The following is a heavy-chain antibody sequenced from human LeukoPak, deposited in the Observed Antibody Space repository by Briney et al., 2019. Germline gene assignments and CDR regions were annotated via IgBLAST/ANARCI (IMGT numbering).Heavy chain of an antibody. CDR3: ARWELYYFDY. Sequence: GGSLRLSCAASGFTVSSNYMSWVRQAPGKGLEWVSVIYSGGSTYYADSVKGRFTIFRDNSKNTLYLQMNSLRDEDTALYYCARWELYYFDYWGQGTLVTVSS. CDR1: GFTVSSNY. D-gene: IGHD1-7*01. J-gene: IGHJ4*02. V-gene: IGHV3-66*01. CDR2: IYSGGST.